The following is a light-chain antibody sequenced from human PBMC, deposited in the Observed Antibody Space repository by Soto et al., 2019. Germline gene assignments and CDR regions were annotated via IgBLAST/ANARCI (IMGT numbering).Light chain of an antibody. Sequence: IVMTQTPLSLSVTPGQPASISCKSSQSLLSSDGRTYFFWYLQKPGQPPQLLLSEGSNRMSGVPESFSGSGSGTDFTLKISRVEAEDVGVYYCMQGAQFHLTFGEGTKVDI. J-gene: IGKJ4*01. CDR2: EGS. V-gene: IGKV2D-29*01. CDR1: QSLLSSDGRTY. CDR3: MQGAQFHLT.